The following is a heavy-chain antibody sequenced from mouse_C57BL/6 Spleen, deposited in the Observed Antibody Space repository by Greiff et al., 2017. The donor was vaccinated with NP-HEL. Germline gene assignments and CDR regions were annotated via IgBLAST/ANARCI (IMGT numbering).Heavy chain of an antibody. Sequence: VQLQQSGPELVKPGASVKISCKASGFAFSSSWMNWVKQRPGKGLEWIGRIYPGDGDTNYNGKFKGKATLTADKSSSTAYMQLSSLTSEDSAVYFCARDYYGSSSYAMDYWGQGTSVTVSS. V-gene: IGHV1-82*01. CDR2: IYPGDGDT. CDR1: GFAFSSSW. CDR3: ARDYYGSSSYAMDY. D-gene: IGHD1-1*01. J-gene: IGHJ4*01.